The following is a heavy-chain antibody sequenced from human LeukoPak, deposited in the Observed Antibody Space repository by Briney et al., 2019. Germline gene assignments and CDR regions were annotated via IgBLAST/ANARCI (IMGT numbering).Heavy chain of an antibody. CDR2: ISAYNGNT. D-gene: IGHD6-19*01. J-gene: IGHJ4*02. V-gene: IGHV1-18*01. Sequence: EWMVWISAYNGNTNYAQKPQGRVTMTTDTSTSTAYMELTSLRSDDTAVYYCARIAVAHDYWGQGTLVTVSS. CDR3: ARIAVAHDY.